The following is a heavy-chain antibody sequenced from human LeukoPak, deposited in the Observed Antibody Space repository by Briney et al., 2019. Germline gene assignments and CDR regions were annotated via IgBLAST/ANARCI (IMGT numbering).Heavy chain of an antibody. D-gene: IGHD5-18*01. V-gene: IGHV1-46*01. CDR3: SRDFAAMVTNGFDI. CDR1: GYTFTRYD. J-gene: IGHJ3*02. Sequence: ASVKVSCKASGYTFTRYDMHWVRQAPGQGLEWMGRINPIGGTTTYAQKFQGRVTMTRDTSTRPVYMQLSSLRSEDTAMYYCSRDFAAMVTNGFDIWGQGPMVTVST. CDR2: INPIGGTT.